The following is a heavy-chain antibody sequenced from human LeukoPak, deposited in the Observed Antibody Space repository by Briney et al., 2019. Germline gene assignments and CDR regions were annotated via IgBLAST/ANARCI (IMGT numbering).Heavy chain of an antibody. CDR2: INPSGGST. J-gene: IGHJ4*02. CDR3: ASSENSSGWTD. Sequence: ASVKVSCKASGYTFTSYYMHWVRQAPGRGLEWMGIINPSGGSTSYAQKFQGRVTMTRDTSTSTVYMELSSLRSEDTAVYYCASSENSSGWTDWGQGTLVTVSS. D-gene: IGHD6-19*01. V-gene: IGHV1-46*01. CDR1: GYTFTSYY.